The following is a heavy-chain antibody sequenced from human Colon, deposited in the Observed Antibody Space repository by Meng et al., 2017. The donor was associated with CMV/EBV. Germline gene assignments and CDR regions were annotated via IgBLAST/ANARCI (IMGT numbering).Heavy chain of an antibody. D-gene: IGHD3-3*01. CDR3: AKQEIPRSGSFFNY. Sequence: QVQLVESGVEVETPGATLRFSVKAPGHTFAGSFGRWVRQAPGQGLGWMRWINPKSGGTNYRPKFQRRVPMTSETSTSTASIELCSLTSAHTAVYSCAKQEIPRSGSFFNYWGQGTLVTVSS. J-gene: IGHJ4*02. CDR2: INPKSGGT. CDR1: GHTFAGSF. V-gene: IGHV1-2*02.